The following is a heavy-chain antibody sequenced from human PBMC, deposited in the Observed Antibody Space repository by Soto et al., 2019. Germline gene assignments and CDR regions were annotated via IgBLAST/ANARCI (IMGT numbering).Heavy chain of an antibody. V-gene: IGHV5-51*01. CDR3: ARLILGATDAFDT. CDR2: IYPGDSDT. J-gene: IGHJ3*02. Sequence: GWSLKISCKGSGYSFTSYWIGWVRQMPGKGLEWMGIIYPGDSDTTYSPSFQGQVTISADKSISTAYLQWNNLKASDTAIYYCARLILGATDAFDTWGQGTMVTVSS. D-gene: IGHD1-26*01. CDR1: GYSFTSYW.